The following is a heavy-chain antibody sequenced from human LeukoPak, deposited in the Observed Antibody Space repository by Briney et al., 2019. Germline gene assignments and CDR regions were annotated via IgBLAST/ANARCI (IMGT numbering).Heavy chain of an antibody. J-gene: IGHJ4*02. D-gene: IGHD6-13*01. V-gene: IGHV3-53*01. CDR3: ARGAAAGHIDY. CDR2: IYSGGST. CDR1: GFTFSSYS. Sequence: GGSLRLSCAASGFTFSSYSMSWVRQAPGKGLEWVSVIYSGGSTYYADSVKGRFTISRDNKNTLYLQMSSLRVEDTAVYYCARGAAAGHIDYWGQGTLVTVSS.